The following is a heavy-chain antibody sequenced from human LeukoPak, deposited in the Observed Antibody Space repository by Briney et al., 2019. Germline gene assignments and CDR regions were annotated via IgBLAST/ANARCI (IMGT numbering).Heavy chain of an antibody. CDR2: ISSSGGDT. CDR1: GFTFSNYA. Sequence: PGGSLRLSCAASGFTFSNYAMSWVRQAPGKGLEWVSTISSSGGDTYYADSVKGRFTISRDNSKNTLYLQMNSLRAEDTAVFYCAKALYHLIRGVSAFDYWGQGTLITVSS. J-gene: IGHJ4*02. CDR3: AKALYHLIRGVSAFDY. V-gene: IGHV3-23*01. D-gene: IGHD3-10*01.